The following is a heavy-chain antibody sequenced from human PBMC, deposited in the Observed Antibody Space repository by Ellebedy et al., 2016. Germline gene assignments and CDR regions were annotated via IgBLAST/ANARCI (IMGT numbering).Heavy chain of an antibody. Sequence: GESLKISCAASGFTFSSYGMHWVRQAPGKGLEWVAVIWYDGSNKYYADSVKGRFTISRDNSKNTLYLQMNSLGAEDTAVYYCARDFGYSSSWYGYYYYYYGMDVWGQGTTVTVSS. CDR1: GFTFSSYG. V-gene: IGHV3-33*01. J-gene: IGHJ6*02. CDR3: ARDFGYSSSWYGYYYYYYGMDV. CDR2: IWYDGSNK. D-gene: IGHD6-13*01.